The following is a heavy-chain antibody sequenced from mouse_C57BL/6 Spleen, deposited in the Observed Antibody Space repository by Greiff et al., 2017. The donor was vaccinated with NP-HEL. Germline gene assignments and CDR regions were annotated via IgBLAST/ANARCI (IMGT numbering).Heavy chain of an antibody. Sequence: EVQGVESGGGLVKPGGSLKLSCAASGFTFSSYAMSWVRQTPEKRLEWVAIISGGGSYTYYPDNVKGRFTISRDNAKNNLYLQMSHLKSEDTAMYYCARDGLRYDDYAMDYWGQGTSVTVSS. CDR1: GFTFSSYA. D-gene: IGHD2-3*01. CDR2: ISGGGSYT. J-gene: IGHJ4*01. V-gene: IGHV5-4*01. CDR3: ARDGLRYDDYAMDY.